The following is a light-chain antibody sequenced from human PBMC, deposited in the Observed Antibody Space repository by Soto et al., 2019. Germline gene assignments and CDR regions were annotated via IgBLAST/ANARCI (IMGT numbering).Light chain of an antibody. V-gene: IGKV1-33*01. CDR3: QQYDNLPPFT. Sequence: DIQMTQSPSSLSASVGDRVTITCQASQDISNYLNWYQQKPGKAPKLLIYDAVNLETGVTSRFSGSGSGTAFTFTISSLQPEVIATYYCQQYDNLPPFTFGPGTKVDI. J-gene: IGKJ3*01. CDR2: DAV. CDR1: QDISNY.